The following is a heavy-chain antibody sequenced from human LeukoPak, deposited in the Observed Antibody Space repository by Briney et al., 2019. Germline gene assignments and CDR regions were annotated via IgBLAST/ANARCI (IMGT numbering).Heavy chain of an antibody. CDR1: RYTFTSYD. D-gene: IGHD3-9*01. Sequence: ASVKVSCKASRYTFTSYDINWVRQATGQGRGWMGWMNPNSGNTGYAQKFQGRVTMTRNTSISTAYMELSSLRSEDTAVYYCARGRYDILTGSYDYYMDVWGKGTTVTVSS. V-gene: IGHV1-8*01. CDR2: MNPNSGNT. CDR3: ARGRYDILTGSYDYYMDV. J-gene: IGHJ6*03.